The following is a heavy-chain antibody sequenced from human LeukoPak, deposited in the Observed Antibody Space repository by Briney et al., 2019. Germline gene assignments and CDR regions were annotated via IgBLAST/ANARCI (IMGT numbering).Heavy chain of an antibody. V-gene: IGHV4-4*07. CDR1: GGSISSYY. D-gene: IGHD2-2*03. CDR3: ARGPYGYYSSTSCYRPSIDP. Sequence: SETLSLTCTVSGGSISSYYWSWIRQPAGKGLEWIGRIYTSGSTNYNPSLKSRVTISVDTSKNQFSLKLSSVTAADTAVYYCARGPYGYYSSTSCYRPSIDPWGQGTLVTVSS. CDR2: IYTSGST. J-gene: IGHJ5*02.